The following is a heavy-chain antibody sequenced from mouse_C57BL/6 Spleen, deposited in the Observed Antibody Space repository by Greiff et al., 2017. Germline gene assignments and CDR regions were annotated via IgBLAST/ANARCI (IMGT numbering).Heavy chain of an antibody. CDR2: IYPGDGDT. CDR3: ARGAYGGGFAY. D-gene: IGHD1-1*01. V-gene: IGHV1-80*01. J-gene: IGHJ3*01. Sequence: VKVVESGAELVKPGASVKISCKASGYAFSSYWMNWVKQRPGKGLEWIGQIYPGDGDTNYNGKFKGKATLTADKSSSTAYMQLSSLTSEEAAVYFCARGAYGGGFAYWGQGTLVTVSA. CDR1: GYAFSSYW.